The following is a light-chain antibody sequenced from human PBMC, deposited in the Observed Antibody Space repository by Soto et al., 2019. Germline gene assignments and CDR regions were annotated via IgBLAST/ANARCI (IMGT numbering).Light chain of an antibody. CDR2: LGS. V-gene: IGKV2-28*01. CDR3: MQTLQTRA. Sequence: DIVMTQSPLSLPVTPGEPASISCRSSQSLLYSNGYNYLDWYLQKPGQSPQLLIYLGSSRASGXPXXFGGSGSGTDFTLKISRVAAEDVGIYYCMQTLQTRAFGQGTKVEIK. J-gene: IGKJ1*01. CDR1: QSLLYSNGYNY.